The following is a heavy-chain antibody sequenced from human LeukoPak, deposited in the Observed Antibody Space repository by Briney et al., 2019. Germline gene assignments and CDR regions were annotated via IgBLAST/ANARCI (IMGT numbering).Heavy chain of an antibody. Sequence: SQTLSLTCAVSGGSISSGGYSWSWIRRPPGKGLEWIGYIYHSGSTYYNPSLKSRVTISVDRSKNQFSLKLSSVTAADTAVYYCARGTRYFDLWGRGTLVTVSS. V-gene: IGHV4-30-2*01. CDR1: GGSISSGGYS. CDR3: ARGTRYFDL. CDR2: IYHSGST. J-gene: IGHJ2*01. D-gene: IGHD1-1*01.